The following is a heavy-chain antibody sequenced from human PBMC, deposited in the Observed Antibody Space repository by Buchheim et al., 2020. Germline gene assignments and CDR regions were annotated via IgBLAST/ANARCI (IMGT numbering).Heavy chain of an antibody. V-gene: IGHV3-30*01. Sequence: QVQLVESGGGVVQPGRSLRLSCAASGFTFSSYAMHWVRQAPGKGLEWVAVISYDGSNKYYADSVKGRFTISRANSKNTLYLQMNSLRAEDTAVYYCARESYLRFLEWLLFYWGQGTL. CDR3: ARESYLRFLEWLLFY. D-gene: IGHD3-3*01. J-gene: IGHJ4*02. CDR1: GFTFSSYA. CDR2: ISYDGSNK.